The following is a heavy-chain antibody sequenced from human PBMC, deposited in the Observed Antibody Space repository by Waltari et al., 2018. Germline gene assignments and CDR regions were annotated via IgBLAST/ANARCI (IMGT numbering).Heavy chain of an antibody. D-gene: IGHD3-3*01. J-gene: IGHJ6*01. V-gene: IGHV4-34*02. Sequence: QVLLQQWGAGLLKPSETLSLTCDISGASLGDYIWTWIRQPPGKGLEWLGQVSHSGSPISNPSVKIRVTLSLDSSQRNRSLRLQSVTAADTSVYYCARGRNYDSTLGRNDSSHSGLDVWGQGSAVTVSS. CDR2: VSHSGSP. CDR1: GASLGDYI. CDR3: ARGRNYDSTLGRNDSSHSGLDV.